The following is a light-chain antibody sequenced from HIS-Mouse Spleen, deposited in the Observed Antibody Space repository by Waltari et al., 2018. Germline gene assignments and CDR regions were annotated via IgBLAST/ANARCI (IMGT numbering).Light chain of an antibody. J-gene: IGLJ2*01. CDR1: NIGSKS. CDR3: QVWDSSSDHVV. CDR2: DDN. Sequence: SYVLTQPPSVSVAPGKTARITCGGNNIGSKSVHWYQQKPGQAPVLGVYDDNDRPSGMPERFSGSNCGNTATLTISRVEAGDEADYYCQVWDSSSDHVVFGGGTKLTVL. V-gene: IGLV3-21*03.